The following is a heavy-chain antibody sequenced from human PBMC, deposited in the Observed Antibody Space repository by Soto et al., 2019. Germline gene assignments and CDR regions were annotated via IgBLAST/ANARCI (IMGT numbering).Heavy chain of an antibody. CDR1: GGSISSSIYY. Sequence: PSETRSLTCTVSGGSISSSIYYWGWIRQPPGKGLEWIGSIYYSGSTYSNPSLKSRVTISVDTSKNQFSLKLSSVTAADTAVYYCARLGITRRFDPWGQGTLVTVSS. CDR2: IYYSGST. V-gene: IGHV4-39*01. D-gene: IGHD3-10*01. J-gene: IGHJ5*02. CDR3: ARLGITRRFDP.